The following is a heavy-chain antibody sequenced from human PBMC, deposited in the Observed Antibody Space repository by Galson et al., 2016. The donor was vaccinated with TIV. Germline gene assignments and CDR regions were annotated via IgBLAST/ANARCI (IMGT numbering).Heavy chain of an antibody. V-gene: IGHV1-69*13. D-gene: IGHD3-9*01. J-gene: IGHJ4*02. CDR3: AGCHDILTAYFDY. CDR2: IIPIFGTT. Sequence: SVKVSCKASGGTFSSYPISWVRQAPGQGLEWMGGIIPIFGTTNYAQNFQGRVSITAAESTSTDYMELYSLRSEDTAVYYCAGCHDILTAYFDYWGQRTLVIVSS. CDR1: GGTFSSYP.